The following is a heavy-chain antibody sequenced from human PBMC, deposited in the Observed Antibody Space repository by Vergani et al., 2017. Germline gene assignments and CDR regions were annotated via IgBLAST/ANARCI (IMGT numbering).Heavy chain of an antibody. Sequence: QVHLVESGGGVVHPGRSLRLSCVVSGFTSSYYGMHWVRQAPGKGLEWVAVISYDGTQKYYADSVKGRFTISRDNSKSTLYLQMNSLRTEDTAVYYCATKSCGTPRCQIGYFREWGQGTLVTVSS. CDR3: ATKSCGTPRCQIGYFRE. J-gene: IGHJ1*01. CDR1: GFTSSYYG. CDR2: ISYDGTQK. V-gene: IGHV3-30*03. D-gene: IGHD2-15*01.